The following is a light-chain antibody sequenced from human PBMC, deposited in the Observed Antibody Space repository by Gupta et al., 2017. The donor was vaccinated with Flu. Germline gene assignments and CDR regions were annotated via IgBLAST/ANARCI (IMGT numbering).Light chain of an antibody. CDR1: QRVSNSD. Sequence: EVVLTQSPGTLSLSPGGRVILSCRASQRVSNSDFGWYQQKPGQAPRLLIYGSSTRATGIPDRFSGRGSGTVFTLTISRLEPEDPAVYYCQHYGNSPPGRITFGQGTRLEI. V-gene: IGKV3-20*01. CDR2: GSS. J-gene: IGKJ5*01. CDR3: QHYGNSPPGRIT.